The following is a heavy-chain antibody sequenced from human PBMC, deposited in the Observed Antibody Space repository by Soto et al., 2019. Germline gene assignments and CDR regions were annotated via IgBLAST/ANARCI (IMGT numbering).Heavy chain of an antibody. CDR2: ISDSGATI. CDR3: AGGIMYSGSYQD. J-gene: IGHJ4*02. D-gene: IGHD1-26*01. CDR1: GFTFSRHE. Sequence: EVQLVESGGALVHPGGSLRLSCAASGFTFSRHEMAWVRQAPGKGLEWISYISDSGATIKYADSVKGRFTISRDNAKDSLYLQMSSLRAEDTAVYYCAGGIMYSGSYQDWGQGTLVTVSS. V-gene: IGHV3-48*03.